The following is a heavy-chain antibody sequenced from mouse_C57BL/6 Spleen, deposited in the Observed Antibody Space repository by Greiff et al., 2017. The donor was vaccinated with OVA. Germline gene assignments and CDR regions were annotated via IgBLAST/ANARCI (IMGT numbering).Heavy chain of an antibody. J-gene: IGHJ4*01. CDR2: IRNKANGYTT. CDR1: GFTFTDYY. V-gene: IGHV7-3*01. D-gene: IGHD2-2*01. Sequence: EVKVVESGGGLVQPGGSLSLSCAASGFTFTDYYMSWVRQPPGKALEWLGFIRNKANGYTTEYSASVKGRFTISRDNSQSILYLQMNALRAEDSATYYCARYMVTNYAMDYWGQGTSVTVSS. CDR3: ARYMVTNYAMDY.